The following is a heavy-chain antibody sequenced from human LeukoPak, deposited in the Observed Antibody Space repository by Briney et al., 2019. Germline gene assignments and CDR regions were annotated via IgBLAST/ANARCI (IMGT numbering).Heavy chain of an antibody. CDR1: GFTFSSYA. CDR3: ARDPLDIVGMDV. J-gene: IGHJ6*02. Sequence: GGSLRLSCAASGFTFSSYAMSWVRQAPGKGLEWVSAISGSGGSTYYADSVKGRFTISRDNSKNTLYLQMNSLRAEDTAVYYCARDPLDIVGMDVWGQGTTATVSS. D-gene: IGHD2-15*01. CDR2: ISGSGGST. V-gene: IGHV3-23*01.